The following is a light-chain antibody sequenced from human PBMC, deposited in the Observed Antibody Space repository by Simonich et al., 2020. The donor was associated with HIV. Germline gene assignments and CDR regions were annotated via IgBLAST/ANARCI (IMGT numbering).Light chain of an antibody. CDR3: QQFNSYPYT. J-gene: IGKJ2*01. V-gene: IGKV1-12*01. CDR2: GAS. CDR1: QGIGSW. Sequence: DIQMTQSPSSVSASVGDRVTITCRASQGIGSWLVWYQQKPGKAPNLLIYGASSLQSGVPSRFSGSGSGTDFTLTISSLQPEDFATYYCQQFNSYPYTFGQGTKLEIK.